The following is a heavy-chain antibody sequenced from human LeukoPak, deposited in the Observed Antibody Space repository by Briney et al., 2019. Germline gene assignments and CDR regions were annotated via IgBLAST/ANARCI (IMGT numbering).Heavy chain of an antibody. CDR1: GYTFTSYG. D-gene: IGHD3-22*01. J-gene: IGHJ3*02. CDR2: ISAYNGNT. Sequence: ASVKVSCKASGYTFTSYGISWVRQAPGQGREGMGWISAYNGNTNYQQKLQGRVTMTTDTSTSTAYMELRSLRSDDTAVYYCARAYYYDSSGYYDAFAIRGQGTMVTVSS. CDR3: ARAYYYDSSGYYDAFAI. V-gene: IGHV1-18*01.